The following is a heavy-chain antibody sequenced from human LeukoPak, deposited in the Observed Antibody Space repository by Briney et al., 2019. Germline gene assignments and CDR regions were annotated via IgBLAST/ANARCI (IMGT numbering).Heavy chain of an antibody. D-gene: IGHD5-18*01. J-gene: IGHJ4*02. CDR1: GYTLTELS. CDR3: ATGGYSYGYNY. Sequence: ASVKVSCKVSGYTLTELSMHWVRQAPGKGLEWMGGFDPEDGETIYAQKLQGRVTITADESTSTAYMELSSLRSEDTAVYYCATGGYSYGYNYWGQGTLVTVSS. CDR2: FDPEDGET. V-gene: IGHV1-24*01.